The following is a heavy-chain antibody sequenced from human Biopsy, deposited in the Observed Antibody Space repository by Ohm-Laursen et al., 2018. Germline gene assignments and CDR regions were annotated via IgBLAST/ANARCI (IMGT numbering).Heavy chain of an antibody. J-gene: IGHJ6*02. D-gene: IGHD2-2*02. CDR2: IYYSGSI. CDR1: GDSISSYY. Sequence: SQTLSLTCFVSGDSISSYYWSWIRQPPGKGLEWIGYIYYSGSINYNPSLKGRVTISLDTSKNQFSLKLSSVTAADTAVYYCASMPAAIHEPNYSYYGMHVWGQGTTVTVSS. V-gene: IGHV4-59*08. CDR3: ASMPAAIHEPNYSYYGMHV.